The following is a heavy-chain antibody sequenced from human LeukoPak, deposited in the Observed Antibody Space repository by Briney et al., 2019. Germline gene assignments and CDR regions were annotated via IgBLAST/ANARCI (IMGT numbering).Heavy chain of an antibody. D-gene: IGHD3-22*01. CDR2: INHSGST. CDR3: ARGKGPTXYYYDXSXYSXXXXFXX. J-gene: IGHJ4*01. Sequence: SETLSLTCTVSGGSISSYYWSWIRQPAGKRLEWIGEINHSGSTNYNPSLKSRVTISVDTSKNQFSLKLSSVTAADTAVYYCARGKGPTXYYYDXSXYSXXXXFXXWG. V-gene: IGHV4-34*01. CDR1: GGSISSYY.